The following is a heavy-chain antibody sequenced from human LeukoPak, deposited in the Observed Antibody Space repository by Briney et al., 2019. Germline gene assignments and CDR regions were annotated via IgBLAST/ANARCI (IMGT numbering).Heavy chain of an antibody. Sequence: GGSLRLSCGASGFTFSNSWIHWVRQAPGKGLVWVSGINPDGSIITYADSVKGRFTISRDNAKNTLYLQMNRLRAEDTAVYYCARSHGGYPYYFDYWGQGTLVTVSS. V-gene: IGHV3-74*03. J-gene: IGHJ4*02. CDR1: GFTFSNSW. CDR3: ARSHGGYPYYFDY. D-gene: IGHD3-22*01. CDR2: INPDGSII.